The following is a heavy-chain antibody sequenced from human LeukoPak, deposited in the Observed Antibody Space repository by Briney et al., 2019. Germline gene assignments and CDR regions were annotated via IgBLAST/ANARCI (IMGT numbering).Heavy chain of an antibody. CDR1: GGTFSSYA. D-gene: IGHD2-15*01. V-gene: IGHV1-69*06. J-gene: IGHJ5*02. CDR3: ARDGRGYCIGGSCYSWFDP. Sequence: SVKVSCKASGGTFSSYAISWVRQAPGQGLEWMGGIIPIFGAPNYAQKFQGRVTITADKSTSTAYMELSSLRSEDTAVYYCARDGRGYCIGGSCYSWFDPWGQGTLVTVSS. CDR2: IIPIFGAP.